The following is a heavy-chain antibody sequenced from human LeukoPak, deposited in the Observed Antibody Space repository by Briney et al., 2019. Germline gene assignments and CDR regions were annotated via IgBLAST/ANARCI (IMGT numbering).Heavy chain of an antibody. V-gene: IGHV3-30*18. CDR1: GFSISTYC. D-gene: IGHD1-26*01. CDR3: AKFSSAGAVVGRGWFDP. J-gene: IGHJ5*02. CDR2: ISYDGSNK. Sequence: GGSLRLSCVASGFSISTYCMHWVRQAPGKGLEWVAVISYDGSNKYYADSVKGRFTISRDNSKNTLYLQMNSLRAEDTAVYYCAKFSSAGAVVGRGWFDPWGQGTLVTVSS.